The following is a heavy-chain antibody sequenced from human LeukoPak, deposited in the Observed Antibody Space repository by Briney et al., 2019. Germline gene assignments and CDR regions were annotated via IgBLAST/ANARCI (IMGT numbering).Heavy chain of an antibody. CDR3: ARNLRLHTPRTFDI. D-gene: IGHD5-24*01. V-gene: IGHV3-7*05. CDR1: GFTFSRYW. J-gene: IGHJ3*02. Sequence: PGGSLRLSCAASGFTFSRYWMNWVRQAPGQGLEWVANIHEDGSDKYYVNSVKGRFTISRDNAKNSVYLQMNGLRAEDTAAYYCARNLRLHTPRTFDIWGQGTMVTVSS. CDR2: IHEDGSDK.